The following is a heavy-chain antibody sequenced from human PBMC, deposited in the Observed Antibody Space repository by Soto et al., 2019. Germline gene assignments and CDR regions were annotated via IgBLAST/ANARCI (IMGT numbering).Heavy chain of an antibody. D-gene: IGHD4-17*01. CDR1: GGSFSGYY. CDR3: SKGRSATVVNLIFDY. Sequence: SETLSLTCAVYGGSFSGYYWSWIRQPPGKGLEWIGEINHSGSTNYNPSLKSRVTISVDTSKNQFSLKLSSVTAADTAVYYCSKGRSATVVNLIFDYWGQGTLVTVSS. J-gene: IGHJ4*02. CDR2: INHSGST. V-gene: IGHV4-34*01.